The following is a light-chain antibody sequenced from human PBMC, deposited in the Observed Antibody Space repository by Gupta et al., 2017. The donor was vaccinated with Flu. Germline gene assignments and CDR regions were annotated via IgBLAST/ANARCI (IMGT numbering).Light chain of an antibody. CDR3: QQYGNSTPVT. V-gene: IGKV3-20*01. CDR2: GAS. Sequence: TQSLSPGERATLSCRASQSVTNNYLAWYQQKPGQAPRLLISGASSRATGIPDRFSGSGSGTDFTLTISRLEPEDFAVYYCQQYGNSTPVTFGQGTRVEIK. J-gene: IGKJ5*01. CDR1: QSVTNNY.